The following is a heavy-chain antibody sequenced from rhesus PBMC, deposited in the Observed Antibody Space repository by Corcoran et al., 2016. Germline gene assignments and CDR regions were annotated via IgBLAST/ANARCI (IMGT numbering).Heavy chain of an antibody. CDR3: ARVTYYYSGSYYYYFDY. Sequence: QLQLQESGPGLVKPSETLSLTCAVSGGSISSNYWSWIRQPPGKGLEWIGRVFVSGGSTDYNPSLKSRVTSSTDTSKNQFSLKLSSVTAADTAVYYCARVTYYYSGSYYYYFDYWGQGVLVTVSS. CDR2: VFVSGGST. J-gene: IGHJ4*01. D-gene: IGHD3-16*01. CDR1: GGSISSNY. V-gene: IGHV4-173*01.